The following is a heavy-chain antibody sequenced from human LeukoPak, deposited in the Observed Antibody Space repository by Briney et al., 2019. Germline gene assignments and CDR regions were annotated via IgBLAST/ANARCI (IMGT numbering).Heavy chain of an antibody. CDR3: ARVRSEAMVNPDDAFDI. V-gene: IGHV1-46*01. CDR2: INPSGGST. Sequence: ASVKVSCKASGYTFTSYYMHWVRQAPGQGPEWMGIINPSGGSTSYAQKFQGRVTMTRDTSTSTVYMELSSLRSEDTAVYYCARVRSEAMVNPDDAFDIWGQGTMVTVSS. J-gene: IGHJ3*02. CDR1: GYTFTSYY. D-gene: IGHD5-18*01.